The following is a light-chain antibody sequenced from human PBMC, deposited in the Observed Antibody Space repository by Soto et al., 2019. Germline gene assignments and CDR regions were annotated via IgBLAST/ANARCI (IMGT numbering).Light chain of an antibody. V-gene: IGKV3-15*01. CDR3: QQGHNCPLT. CDR2: GAS. J-gene: IGKJ2*01. CDR1: QSISSE. Sequence: EIVMTQSPATLSVSPGERATLSCRASQSISSELAWYQQKPGQPPRLLIYGASTRATGVPARFTGSGSGSDFTLTISGLQSEDFAVYYFQQGHNCPLTFGQGTRLEI.